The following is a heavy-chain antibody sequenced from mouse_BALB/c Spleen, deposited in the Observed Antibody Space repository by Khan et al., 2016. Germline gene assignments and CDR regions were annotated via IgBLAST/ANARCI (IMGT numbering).Heavy chain of an antibody. J-gene: IGHJ4*01. CDR3: ARDLDY. Sequence: QVRLQQSGAELAKPGASVKMSCKASGYTFTTYWMHWVQQRPGQGLEWIGYINPTTYYTEYNQKFKDKATLTADKSSSQAYMQLSSLTSEDSAVYYCARDLDYWGQGTSVTVSS. V-gene: IGHV1-7*01. CDR2: INPTTYYT. CDR1: GYTFTTYW.